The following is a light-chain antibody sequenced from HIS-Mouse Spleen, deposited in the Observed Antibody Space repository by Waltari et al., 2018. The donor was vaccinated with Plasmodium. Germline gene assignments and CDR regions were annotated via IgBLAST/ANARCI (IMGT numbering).Light chain of an antibody. J-gene: IGKJ2*01. CDR2: GAS. CDR1: QSVSSSY. V-gene: IGKV3-20*01. Sequence: EIVLTQSPGTLSLSPGERATLPCRASQSVSSSYLAWYQQKPGQAPRLLILGASSRATGIPDRFSGSGSGTDFTLTISRLEPEDFAVYYCQQYNNWPPYTFGQGTKLEIK. CDR3: QQYNNWPPYT.